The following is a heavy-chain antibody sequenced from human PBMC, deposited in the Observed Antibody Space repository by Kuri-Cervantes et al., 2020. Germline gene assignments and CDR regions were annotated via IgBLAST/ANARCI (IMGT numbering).Heavy chain of an antibody. Sequence: SETLSLTCTVSGGSVSSSTYYWSWVRQPPGKGLEWVGYIYYSGSTNYNPSLKSRVTISVDTSKNQFSLKLSSVTAADTAVYYCARTPLFYDILTGYSNYYYMDVWGKGTTVTVSS. CDR1: GGSVSSSTYY. CDR2: IYYSGST. D-gene: IGHD3-9*01. J-gene: IGHJ6*03. CDR3: ARTPLFYDILTGYSNYYYMDV. V-gene: IGHV4-61*01.